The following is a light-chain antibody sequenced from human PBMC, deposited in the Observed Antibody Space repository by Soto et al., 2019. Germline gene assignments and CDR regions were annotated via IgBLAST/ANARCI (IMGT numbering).Light chain of an antibody. CDR1: QGISSY. V-gene: IGKV1-9*01. CDR2: AAS. J-gene: IGKJ4*01. CDR3: QQLNSYPLT. Sequence: TQLTQSPSSLSASVGGRATVTCRASQGISSYLAWFQQKPGKASKLLIYAASTLQSGVPSRFSGSGSETDFTLSITSLQHEDFATYYCQQLNSYPLTFGGGTKVDIK.